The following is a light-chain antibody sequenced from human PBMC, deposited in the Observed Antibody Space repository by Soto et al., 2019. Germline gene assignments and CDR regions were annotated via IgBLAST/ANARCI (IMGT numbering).Light chain of an antibody. CDR3: LTSVRGGALL. CDR1: NTDVGGDPY. Sequence: SALTQPASVSGSPGRSISISCTGTNTDVGGDPYVSWYQQHTGKAPKLVTYELGNRPSNVPARCSGSKGGNTAPRTIAGLHTEDDADYYCLTSVRGGALLFGGGTKVTVL. CDR2: ELG. J-gene: IGLJ3*02. V-gene: IGLV2-14*03.